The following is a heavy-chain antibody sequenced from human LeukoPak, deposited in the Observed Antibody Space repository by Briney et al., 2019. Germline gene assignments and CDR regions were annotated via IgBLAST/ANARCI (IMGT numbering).Heavy chain of an antibody. V-gene: IGHV4-30-2*01. CDR3: ARVLGYYGSGSYPDY. CDR2: IYHSGST. Sequence: SETLSLTCTVSGGSISPYYWSWIRQPPGKGLEWIGYIYHSGSTYYNPSLKSRVTISVDRSKNQFSLKLSSVTAADTAVYYCARVLGYYGSGSYPDYWGQGTLVTVSS. CDR1: GGSISPYY. D-gene: IGHD3-10*01. J-gene: IGHJ4*02.